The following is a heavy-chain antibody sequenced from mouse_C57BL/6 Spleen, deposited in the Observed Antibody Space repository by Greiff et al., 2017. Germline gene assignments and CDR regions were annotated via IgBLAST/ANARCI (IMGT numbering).Heavy chain of an antibody. CDR1: GFTFSDYY. J-gene: IGHJ3*01. CDR3: ARVAYDYDVWFAY. CDR2: INYDGSST. V-gene: IGHV5-16*01. Sequence: EVKVEESEGGLVQPGSSMKLSCTASGFTFSDYYMAWVRQVPEKGLEWVANINYDGSSTYYLDSLKSHFIISRDNAKNILYLQMSSLKSEDTATYYCARVAYDYDVWFAYWGQGTLVTVSA. D-gene: IGHD2-4*01.